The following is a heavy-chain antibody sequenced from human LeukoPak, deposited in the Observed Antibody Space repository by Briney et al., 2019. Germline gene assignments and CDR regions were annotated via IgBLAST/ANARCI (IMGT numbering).Heavy chain of an antibody. J-gene: IGHJ4*02. Sequence: HAASVKVSCKASGYTFTSYGISWVRQAPGQGLEWMGWISAYNGNTNYAQKLQGRVTMATDTSTSTAYMELRSLRSDDTAVYYCARDGTSSGWSCDDYWGQGTLVTVSS. V-gene: IGHV1-18*01. CDR1: GYTFTSYG. D-gene: IGHD6-19*01. CDR2: ISAYNGNT. CDR3: ARDGTSSGWSCDDY.